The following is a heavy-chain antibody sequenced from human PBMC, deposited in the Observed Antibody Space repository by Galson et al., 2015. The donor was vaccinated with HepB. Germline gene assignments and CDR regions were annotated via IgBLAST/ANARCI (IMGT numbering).Heavy chain of an antibody. V-gene: IGHV3-48*04. CDR2: ISSSGSTI. J-gene: IGHJ4*02. CDR3: ARDGEWLRLRGYFDY. CDR1: GFTFSSYG. Sequence: SLRLSCAASGFTFSSYGMHWVRQAPGKGLEWVSYISSSGSTIYYADSVKGRFTISRDNAKNSLYLQMNSLRAEDTAVYYCARDGEWLRLRGYFDYWGQGTLVTVSS. D-gene: IGHD5-12*01.